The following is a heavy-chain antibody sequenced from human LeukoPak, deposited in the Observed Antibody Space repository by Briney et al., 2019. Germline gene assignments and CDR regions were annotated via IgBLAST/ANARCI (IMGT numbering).Heavy chain of an antibody. J-gene: IGHJ4*02. CDR1: GFTFSKYW. D-gene: IGHD6-6*01. CDR2: IYHSGST. V-gene: IGHV4-4*02. Sequence: GSLRLSCAASGFTFSKYWMSWVRQPPGKGLEWIGEIYHSGSTNYNPSLKSRVTISVDKSKNQFSLKLSSVAAADTAVYYCASTSIAAQMDYWGQGTLVTVSS. CDR3: ASTSIAAQMDY.